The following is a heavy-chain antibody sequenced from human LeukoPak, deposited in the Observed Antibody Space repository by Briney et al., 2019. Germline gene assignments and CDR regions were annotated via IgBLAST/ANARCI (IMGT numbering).Heavy chain of an antibody. CDR3: ARTAKIQLWFPLNWFEP. Sequence: GGSLRLSCAASGFTFSSYVMQWVRQVPGKGLEWVAVISSDGSNKYYTDSVKGRFTISRDNSKNTLYLQMNSLRAEDTAVYYCARTAKIQLWFPLNWFEPWGQGTLVTVSS. J-gene: IGHJ5*02. D-gene: IGHD5-18*01. CDR2: ISSDGSNK. CDR1: GFTFSSYV. V-gene: IGHV3-30*04.